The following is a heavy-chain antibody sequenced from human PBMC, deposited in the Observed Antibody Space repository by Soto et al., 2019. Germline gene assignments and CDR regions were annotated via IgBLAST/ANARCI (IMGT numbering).Heavy chain of an antibody. CDR2: IIPIFGTA. Sequence: ASVKVSCKASGGTFSSYAISWVRQAPGQGLEWMGGIIPIFGTANYAQKFQGRVTITADESTSTAYMELSSLRSEDTAVYYCASARTPYYDYVWGSYRYTFGYWGQGTLVTVSS. J-gene: IGHJ4*02. D-gene: IGHD3-16*02. CDR3: ASARTPYYDYVWGSYRYTFGY. CDR1: GGTFSSYA. V-gene: IGHV1-69*13.